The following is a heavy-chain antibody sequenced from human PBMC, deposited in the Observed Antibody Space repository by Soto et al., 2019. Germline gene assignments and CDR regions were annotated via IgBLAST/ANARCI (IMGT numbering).Heavy chain of an antibody. D-gene: IGHD3-16*01. J-gene: IGHJ6*02. Sequence: QVQLVQSRAEVKNPGASLKVSCKAPGSSFTRYGFAGARQAPGQGLEWMGWTNTYNGNTNYAQNLQGRVTLTTDTSTSTAYMELTSLRSNDTAIYYCAMVDVYVTPSPQDVWGQGTTVIVSS. V-gene: IGHV1-18*01. CDR3: AMVDVYVTPSPQDV. CDR2: TNTYNGNT. CDR1: GSSFTRYG.